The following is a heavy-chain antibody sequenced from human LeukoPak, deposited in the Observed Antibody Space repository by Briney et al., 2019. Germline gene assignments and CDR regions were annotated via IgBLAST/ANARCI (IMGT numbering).Heavy chain of an antibody. CDR1: GFTFSSYA. V-gene: IGHV3-23*01. Sequence: AGGSLRLFCAASGFTFSSYAMSWVRQAPGKGLEWVSAISGSGGSTYYADSVKGRLTISRDNSRNTLYLQMNSLRAEDTAVYYCAKGAHVLLWFGELLPTDYWGQGTLVTVSS. CDR3: AKGAHVLLWFGELLPTDY. J-gene: IGHJ4*02. CDR2: ISGSGGST. D-gene: IGHD3-10*01.